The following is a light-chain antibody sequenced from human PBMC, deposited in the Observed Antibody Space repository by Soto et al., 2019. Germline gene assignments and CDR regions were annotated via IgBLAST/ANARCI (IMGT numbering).Light chain of an antibody. Sequence: DIQMTQSPSSPSASVVDRVTITCRRSRVSGNALAWYQQKPGTVTKLLIHGASTLQSGVPSRFSGSGSGTDFTLTISSLQSEDFALYYCHQYENWPQTFGQGTKVDI. J-gene: IGKJ1*01. V-gene: IGKV1-27*01. CDR2: GAS. CDR1: RVSGNA. CDR3: HQYENWPQT.